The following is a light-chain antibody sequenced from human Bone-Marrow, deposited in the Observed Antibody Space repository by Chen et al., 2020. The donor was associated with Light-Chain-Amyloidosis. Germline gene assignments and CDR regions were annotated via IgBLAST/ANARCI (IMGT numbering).Light chain of an antibody. CDR1: SSNIGSNY. CDR3: QSYDSSLSGWGV. J-gene: IGLJ2*01. V-gene: IGLV1-47*01. CDR2: KNN. Sequence: QSVLTQPPSASGTPGQRVTISCSGSSSNIGSNYVYWYQQLPGTAPKLLIYKNNQRPSGVPDRFSGSKSGTSASLAITGLQAEDEADYYCQSYDSSLSGWGVFGGGTKLTVL.